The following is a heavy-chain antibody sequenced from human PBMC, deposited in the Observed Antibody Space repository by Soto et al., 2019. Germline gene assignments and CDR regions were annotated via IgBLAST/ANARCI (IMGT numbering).Heavy chain of an antibody. Sequence: EVHLVESGGGLVQPGGSLRLSCAASGFTFSSYSLNWVRQAPGKGLEWVSYITSSGITVYSEDSVRGRFTISRDNANNSLYLQINMLRDDDMAVYYCARGSSNWAYYFDFWGHGNLVTVSS. J-gene: IGHJ4*01. CDR3: ARGSSNWAYYFDF. CDR1: GFTFSSYS. CDR2: ITSSGITV. V-gene: IGHV3-48*02. D-gene: IGHD6-13*01.